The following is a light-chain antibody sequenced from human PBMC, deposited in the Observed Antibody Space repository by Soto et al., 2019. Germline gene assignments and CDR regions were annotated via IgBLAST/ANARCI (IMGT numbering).Light chain of an antibody. V-gene: IGLV1-44*01. CDR3: STWDDSLNAYV. J-gene: IGLJ1*01. Sequence: QSALTQPASVSGSPGQSITISCTGTSSDVGNYNYVSWYQQLPGTAPKRLIHSNNQRPSGVPDRFSGSKSGTSASLAISGLQSEDEGDYYCSTWDDSLNAYVFGTGTKVTVL. CDR1: SSDVGNYNY. CDR2: SNN.